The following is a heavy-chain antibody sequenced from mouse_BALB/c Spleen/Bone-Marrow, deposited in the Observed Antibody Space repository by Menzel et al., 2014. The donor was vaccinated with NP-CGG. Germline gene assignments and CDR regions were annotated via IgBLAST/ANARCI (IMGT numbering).Heavy chain of an antibody. CDR1: GFDFSRYW. V-gene: IGHV4-1*02. CDR2: INPDSSTI. J-gene: IGHJ1*01. D-gene: IGHD2-3*01. CDR3: AREGDGSYWYFDV. Sequence: EVKLVESGGGLVQPGGSLKLSCAASGFDFSRYWMSWVRQAPGKGLEWIGEINPDSSTINYTPSLKDKFIISRDNAKNTLYLQMSKVRSEDTAIYYCAREGDGSYWYFDVWGAGTTVTVSS.